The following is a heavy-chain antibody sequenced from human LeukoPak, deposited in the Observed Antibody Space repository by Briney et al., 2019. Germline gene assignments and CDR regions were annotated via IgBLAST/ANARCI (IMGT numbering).Heavy chain of an antibody. V-gene: IGHV1-69*13. Sequence: ASVKVSCKASGGTFSSYAISWVRQAPGQGPEWMGGIIPIFGTANYAQKFQGRVTITADESTSTAYMELSSLRSEDTAVYYCARERWEPTYYFDYWGQGTLVTVSS. D-gene: IGHD1-26*01. CDR2: IIPIFGTA. J-gene: IGHJ4*02. CDR3: ARERWEPTYYFDY. CDR1: GGTFSSYA.